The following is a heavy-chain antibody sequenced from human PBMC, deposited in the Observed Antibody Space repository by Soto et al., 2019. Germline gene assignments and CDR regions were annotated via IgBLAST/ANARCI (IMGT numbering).Heavy chain of an antibody. CDR3: ARDGTGVETAMVRFYYYGMDV. Sequence: QVQLVQSGAEVKKPGSSVKVSCKASGGTFSSYAISWVRQAPGQGLEWMGGIIPIFGTAHYAQKFQGRVTITADESTSTAYRELSSLRSEDTAVYYCARDGTGVETAMVRFYYYGMDVWGQGTTVTVSS. J-gene: IGHJ6*02. CDR1: GGTFSSYA. CDR2: IIPIFGTA. V-gene: IGHV1-69*01. D-gene: IGHD5-18*01.